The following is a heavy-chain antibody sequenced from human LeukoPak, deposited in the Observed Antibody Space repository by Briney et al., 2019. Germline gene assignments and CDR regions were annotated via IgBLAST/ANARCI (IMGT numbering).Heavy chain of an antibody. CDR2: ISGSGDST. Sequence: GGSLRLSCAASGFTFSTYAVNWVRQAPGKGLEWVSTISGSGDSTYYADSVKGRFTISRDNSKNTLYLQMNSLRAEDTAVYYCARAVIAPYYGMDVWGQGTTVTVSS. D-gene: IGHD6-13*01. CDR3: ARAVIAPYYGMDV. CDR1: GFTFSTYA. V-gene: IGHV3-23*01. J-gene: IGHJ6*02.